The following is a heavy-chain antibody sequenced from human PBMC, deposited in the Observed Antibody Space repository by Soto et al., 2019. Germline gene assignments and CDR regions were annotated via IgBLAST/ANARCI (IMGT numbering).Heavy chain of an antibody. Sequence: PGGSLRLSCGASGFTFSSYSMNWVRQAPGKGLEWVSSISSRSAYIFYADSVKGRFIISRDNAKNSLYLQMNSLRAEDTAVYYCATTGEIHSAFDIWGQGTMVTVSS. J-gene: IGHJ3*02. CDR3: ATTGEIHSAFDI. V-gene: IGHV3-21*01. CDR1: GFTFSSYS. D-gene: IGHD7-27*01. CDR2: ISSRSAYI.